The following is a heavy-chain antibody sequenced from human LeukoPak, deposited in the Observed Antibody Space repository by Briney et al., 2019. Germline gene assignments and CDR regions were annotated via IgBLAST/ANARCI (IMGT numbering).Heavy chain of an antibody. J-gene: IGHJ6*01. CDR2: ISGDGGST. V-gene: IGHV3-43*02. D-gene: IGHD1-26*01. CDR3: AKAGMGATIYYGLHW. CDR1: GFTLGDYV. Sequence: GGPLPHSCAASGFTLGDYVLRWVRQAPGKGLEWVSPISGDGGSTYYADSVKGRFTISRDNSKNTLYPQMNTLRTEDTALYFCAKAGMGATIYYGLHWCERAITVTVSS.